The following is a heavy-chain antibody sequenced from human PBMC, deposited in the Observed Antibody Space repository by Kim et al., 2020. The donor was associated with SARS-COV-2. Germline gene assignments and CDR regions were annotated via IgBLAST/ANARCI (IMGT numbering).Heavy chain of an antibody. CDR3: ARRGVYGDYQYYFDY. J-gene: IGHJ4*02. Sequence: SETLSLTCTVSGGSISSSSYYWGWIRQPPGKGLEWIGSIYYSGSTYYNPSLKSRVTISVDTSRNQFSLKLSSVTAADTAVYYCARRGVYGDYQYYFDYWGQGTLVTVSS. CDR1: GGSISSSSYY. CDR2: IYYSGST. V-gene: IGHV4-39*01. D-gene: IGHD4-17*01.